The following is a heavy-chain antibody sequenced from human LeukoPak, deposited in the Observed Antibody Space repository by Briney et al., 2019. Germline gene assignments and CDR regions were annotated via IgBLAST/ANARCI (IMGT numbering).Heavy chain of an antibody. CDR1: GGSISSYY. V-gene: IGHV4-59*01. J-gene: IGHJ3*02. D-gene: IGHD6-13*01. CDR2: IYYSGST. CDR3: ARVVSFIAAAGDAFDI. Sequence: SETLSLTCTVSGGSISSYYWSWIRQPPGRGLEWIGYIYYSGSTNYNPSLKSRVTISVDTSKNQFSLKLSSVTAADTAVYYCARVVSFIAAAGDAFDIWGQGTMVTVSS.